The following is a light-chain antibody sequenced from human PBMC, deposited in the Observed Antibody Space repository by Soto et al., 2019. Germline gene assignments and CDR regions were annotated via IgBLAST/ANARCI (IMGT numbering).Light chain of an antibody. V-gene: IGKV3-20*01. CDR2: DAS. CDR3: QQYGRSPT. J-gene: IGKJ1*01. Sequence: IVLTQSPDTLSLSPGERATLSCRASQSVSSNYLAWYQQKLGQAPRPLIYDASRRATGIPDRFSGSGSGTDFTLTISRLEPEDFVVYYCQQYGRSPTFGQGTKVDIK. CDR1: QSVSSNY.